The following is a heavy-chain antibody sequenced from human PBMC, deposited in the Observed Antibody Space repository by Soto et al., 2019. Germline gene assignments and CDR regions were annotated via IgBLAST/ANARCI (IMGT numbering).Heavy chain of an antibody. CDR3: AKDRLMLTMVVVAAFDF. J-gene: IGHJ3*01. CDR1: GFSFNNHA. Sequence: VQLLESGGGLVQPGGSLRLSCAASGFSFNNHAMTWVRQAPGKGLEWVSGISGSGSTTHYADSVKGRFTISRDNSKDTLYLQMNSLRPEDTAVYYCAKDRLMLTMVVVAAFDFWGLGTMVTVSS. D-gene: IGHD3-22*01. V-gene: IGHV3-23*01. CDR2: ISGSGSTT.